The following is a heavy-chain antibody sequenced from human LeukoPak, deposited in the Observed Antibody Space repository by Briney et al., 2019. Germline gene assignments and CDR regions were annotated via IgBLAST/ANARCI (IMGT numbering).Heavy chain of an antibody. CDR3: ARSRTTVTKDALDY. CDR1: GFTFSSYS. Sequence: GGSLRLSCAASGFTFSSYSMNWVRQAPGKGLEWVSSISSTSVYLYYANSVKGRFTISRDNAKNSLYLQMNSLRAEDTAVYYCARSRTTVTKDALDYWGQGTLVTVSS. CDR2: ISSTSVYL. D-gene: IGHD4-17*01. J-gene: IGHJ4*02. V-gene: IGHV3-21*01.